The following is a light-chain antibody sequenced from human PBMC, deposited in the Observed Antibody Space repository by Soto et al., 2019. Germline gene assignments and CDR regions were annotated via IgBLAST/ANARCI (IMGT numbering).Light chain of an antibody. J-gene: IGLJ1*01. V-gene: IGLV1-44*01. CDR3: AAWDGSLNGHV. Sequence: QSVLTQPPSVSGTPGQGVTISCSGSTSNIGENSVGWIQQLPGTSPKVVIYVTNKRPSGVPDRFSGSKSGTSAYLAISGLQSEDEADYYCAAWDGSLNGHVFGTGTKLTVL. CDR1: TSNIGENS. CDR2: VTN.